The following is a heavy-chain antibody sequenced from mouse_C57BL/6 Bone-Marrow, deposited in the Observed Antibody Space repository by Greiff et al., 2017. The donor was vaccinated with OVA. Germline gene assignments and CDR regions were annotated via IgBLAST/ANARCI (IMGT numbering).Heavy chain of an antibody. CDR3: ARWTGTGDY. CDR2: INPYNGGT. J-gene: IGHJ2*01. D-gene: IGHD4-1*01. V-gene: IGHV1-19*01. Sequence: VQLQQSGPVLVKPGASVKMSCKASGYTFTDYYMNWVKQSHGKSLEWIGVINPYNGGTSYNQKFKGKATLTVDKSSSTADMELNSLTSEDSAVYYCARWTGTGDYWGQGTTLTVSS. CDR1: GYTFTDYY.